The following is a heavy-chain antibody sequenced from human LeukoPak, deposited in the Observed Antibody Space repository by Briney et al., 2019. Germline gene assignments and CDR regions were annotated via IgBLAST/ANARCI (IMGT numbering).Heavy chain of an antibody. V-gene: IGHV4-39*01. CDR2: IYYSGST. J-gene: IGHJ4*02. Sequence: SETLSLTCTVSGGSISSSSYYWGWIRQPPGKGLEWIGSIYYSGSTYYNPSLKSRVTISVDTSKNQFSLKLSSVTAADTAVYYCARRAYSYGYALDSWGQGTLVTVSS. D-gene: IGHD5-18*01. CDR3: ARRAYSYGYALDS. CDR1: GGSISSSSYY.